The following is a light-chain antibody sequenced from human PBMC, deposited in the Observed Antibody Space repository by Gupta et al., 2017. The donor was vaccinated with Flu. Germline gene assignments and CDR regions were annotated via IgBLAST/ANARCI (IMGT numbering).Light chain of an antibody. Sequence: FMLTQPHSVSESPGKTVIISCTRSSGSIVSSYVQWYQQRPGSSPTTVICEDNQRPSGVPDRFSGSIDSSTNSASLIISGLKTEDEADYYCQSFDSSNHWVFGGGTKLTVL. CDR1: SGSIVSSY. CDR3: QSFDSSNHWV. CDR2: EDN. V-gene: IGLV6-57*01. J-gene: IGLJ3*02.